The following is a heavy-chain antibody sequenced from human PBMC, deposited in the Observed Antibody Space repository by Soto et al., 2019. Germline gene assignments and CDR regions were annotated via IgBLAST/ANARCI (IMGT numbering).Heavy chain of an antibody. CDR2: ISSSSGAI. Sequence: VGPLRLSCAASGFAFNTYSMSWVRQAPGKGLEWVSYISSSSGAIYYADSVKGRFTISRDNAKNSVYLEMNSLRAEDTAVYYCARAYTTFDCWGPGTLVTVSS. V-gene: IGHV3-48*01. D-gene: IGHD1-26*01. CDR3: ARAYTTFDC. CDR1: GFAFNTYS. J-gene: IGHJ4*02.